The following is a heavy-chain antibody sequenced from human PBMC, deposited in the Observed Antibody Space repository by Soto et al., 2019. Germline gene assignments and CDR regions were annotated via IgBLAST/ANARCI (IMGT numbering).Heavy chain of an antibody. CDR2: FSGNDDNT. V-gene: IGHV3-23*01. Sequence: GGSLRLSCAASGFTFSTYAMSWARQAPGKGLEWVATFSGNDDNTYYADSVKGRFVISRDNSKNTLYLQMDSLRADDTAIYFCARIDTRGQEHLELDHWGQGTLVTVSS. CDR3: ARIDTRGQEHLELDH. CDR1: GFTFSTYA. D-gene: IGHD1-26*01. J-gene: IGHJ4*02.